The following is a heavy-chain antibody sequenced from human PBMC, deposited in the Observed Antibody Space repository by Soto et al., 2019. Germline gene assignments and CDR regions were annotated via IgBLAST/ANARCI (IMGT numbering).Heavy chain of an antibody. CDR2: ISSRSGNI. CDR1: GFTFGDYS. J-gene: IGHJ4*02. D-gene: IGHD1-26*01. CDR3: AREGPYSGTYTPYFDY. Sequence: EVQLVESGGGLVKPGGSLRLSCAASGFTFGDYSMNWVRQAPWKGLEWVSYISSRSGNIYYADSVKGRVTISRDNAKDSLYLQMNSLRAEDTAVYYCAREGPYSGTYTPYFDYWGLGTLVTVSS. V-gene: IGHV3-21*01.